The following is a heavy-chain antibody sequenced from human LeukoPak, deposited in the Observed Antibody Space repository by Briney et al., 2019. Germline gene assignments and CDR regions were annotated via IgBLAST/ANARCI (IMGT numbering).Heavy chain of an antibody. CDR2: ISYDGSNK. D-gene: IGHD3-10*01. CDR1: GFTFSSYG. J-gene: IGHJ4*02. Sequence: GGSLRLSCAASGFTFSSYGMHWVRQAPGKGLEWVAVISYDGSNKYYADSVKGRLTISRDNSKNTLYLQMNSLRAEDTAVYYCAKEAGGSYFDYWGQGTLVTVSS. V-gene: IGHV3-30*18. CDR3: AKEAGGSYFDY.